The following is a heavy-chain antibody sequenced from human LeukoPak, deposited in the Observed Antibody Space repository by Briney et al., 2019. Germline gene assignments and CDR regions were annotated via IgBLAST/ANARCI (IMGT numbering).Heavy chain of an antibody. CDR3: ARIRCGHSGSVCYNH. J-gene: IGHJ4*02. CDR2: ISHTEGT. Sequence: PSETLSLTCGVFGVSIDDYYWSWIRQSPGKGLEWIGEISHTEGTRYNPSLESRVTMSVGTSENQLSLKLIFVTAADTAVYYCARIRCGHSGSVCYNHWGLGTLVTVSS. CDR1: GVSIDDYY. V-gene: IGHV4-34*01. D-gene: IGHD2-21*01.